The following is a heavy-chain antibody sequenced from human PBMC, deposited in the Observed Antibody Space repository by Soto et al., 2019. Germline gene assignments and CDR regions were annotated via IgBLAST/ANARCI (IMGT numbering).Heavy chain of an antibody. Sequence: ASVKVSCKASGYNFTSYAMHWVRQAPGQRLEWMGWINAGNGNTKYSQKFQGRVTITRDTSASTAYMELSSLRSEDTAVYYCARNYIAAAGPYYFDYRGKGTRFTTSS. D-gene: IGHD6-13*01. CDR2: INAGNGNT. V-gene: IGHV1-3*01. CDR1: GYNFTSYA. J-gene: IGHJ4*02. CDR3: ARNYIAAAGPYYFDY.